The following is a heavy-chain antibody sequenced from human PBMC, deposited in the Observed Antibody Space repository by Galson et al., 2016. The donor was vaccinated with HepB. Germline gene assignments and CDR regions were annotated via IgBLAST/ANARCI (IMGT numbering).Heavy chain of an antibody. Sequence: SLRLSCAASGFTFSTYSMNWVRQAPGKGLEWVSFISSSSNTIYYADSVKGRFTISRDNAKNSLYLQMNSLRDEDTAVYYCAGDYVYDDSDSSGYCDYWGQGTLVTVSS. V-gene: IGHV3-48*02. CDR2: ISSSSNTI. CDR3: AGDYVYDDSDSSGYCDY. CDR1: GFTFSTYS. J-gene: IGHJ4*02. D-gene: IGHD3-22*01.